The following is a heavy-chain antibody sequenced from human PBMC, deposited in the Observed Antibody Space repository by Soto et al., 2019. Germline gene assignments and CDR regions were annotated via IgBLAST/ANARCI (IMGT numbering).Heavy chain of an antibody. CDR2: ISYDGSNK. CDR3: ARDVFRDRRRSTDFDY. J-gene: IGHJ4*02. CDR1: GFTFSSYA. V-gene: IGHV3-30-3*01. Sequence: GGSLRLSCASSGFTFSSYAMYWVRQAPGKGLEWVAVISYDGSNKYYADSVKGRFTISRDNSKNTLYLQMNSLRAEDTAVYYCARDVFRDRRRSTDFDYWGQGTLVTVSS. D-gene: IGHD3-10*01.